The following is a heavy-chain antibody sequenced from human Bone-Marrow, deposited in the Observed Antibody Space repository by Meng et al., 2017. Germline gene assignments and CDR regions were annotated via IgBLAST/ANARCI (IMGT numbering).Heavy chain of an antibody. CDR1: GYTLTELS. V-gene: IGHV1-24*01. CDR2: FDPEDGET. J-gene: IGHJ4*02. Sequence: ASVKVSCKVSGYTLTELSMHWVRQAPGKGLEWMGGFDPEDGETIYAQKFQGRVTMTEDTSTDTAYMELSSLRSEDTAVYYCANRGRGGYDPFFDYWGQGTLVTGAS. CDR3: ANRGRGGYDPFFDY. D-gene: IGHD5-12*01.